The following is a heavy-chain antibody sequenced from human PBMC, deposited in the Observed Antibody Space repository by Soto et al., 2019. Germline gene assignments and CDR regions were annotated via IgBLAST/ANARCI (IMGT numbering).Heavy chain of an antibody. Sequence: ASVKVSCKASGYTFTGYYMHWVRQAPGQGLEWMGIINPSGGSTNYAQKFQGRVTMTRDTSTSTVYMELSSLRSEDTAAYYCARDLTVHQHWFDPWGQGTLVTVSS. J-gene: IGHJ5*02. V-gene: IGHV1-46*01. D-gene: IGHD1-1*01. CDR1: GYTFTGYY. CDR3: ARDLTVHQHWFDP. CDR2: INPSGGST.